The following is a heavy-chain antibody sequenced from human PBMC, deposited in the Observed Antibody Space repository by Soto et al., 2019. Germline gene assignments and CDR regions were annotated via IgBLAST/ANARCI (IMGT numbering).Heavy chain of an antibody. J-gene: IGHJ6*02. V-gene: IGHV4-39*01. CDR1: GGSISSSSYY. CDR2: ICESGST. D-gene: IGHD2-2*01. CDR3: AGGGYQLQPPPYRVTAIGMDV. Sequence: PSETLSLTCTVSGGSISSSSYYWGWMRQPPGKGREGIGSICESGSTYYNPSLKSRVSVSVDTSKNQFSLKLSSVTAADTAVYYCAGGGYQLQPPPYRVTAIGMDVWGQGTTVTVSS.